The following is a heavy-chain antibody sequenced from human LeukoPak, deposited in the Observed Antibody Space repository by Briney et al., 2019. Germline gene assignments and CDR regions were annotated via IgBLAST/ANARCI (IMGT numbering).Heavy chain of an antibody. CDR1: GGSFSGYY. D-gene: IGHD2-2*01. CDR2: INHSGST. V-gene: IGHV4-34*01. CDR3: ARGYCSSTSCFGDY. J-gene: IGHJ4*02. Sequence: SETLSLTCAVYGGSFSGYYWSWIRQPPGKGLEWIGEINHSGSTNYNPSLKSRVTISVDTSKNQFSLKLSSVTAADTAVYYCARGYCSSTSCFGDYWGQGTLVIVSS.